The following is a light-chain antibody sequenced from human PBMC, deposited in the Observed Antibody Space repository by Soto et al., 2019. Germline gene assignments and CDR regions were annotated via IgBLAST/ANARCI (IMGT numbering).Light chain of an antibody. J-gene: IGKJ3*01. CDR3: QHSNHLPL. V-gene: IGKV1-33*01. CDR2: DAS. CDR1: QDIGTY. Sequence: DIQMTQSPPSLSASVGDRVTITCQASQDIGTYLNWYQHKPGKAPNLVIYDASNLETGVPSRFGGGGSGTDFTFTISSLRPEDIATYYCQHSNHLPLFGPGTKVDF.